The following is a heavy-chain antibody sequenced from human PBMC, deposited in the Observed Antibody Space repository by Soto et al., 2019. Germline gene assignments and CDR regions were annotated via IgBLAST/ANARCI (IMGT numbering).Heavy chain of an antibody. D-gene: IGHD3-22*01. V-gene: IGHV4-39*01. J-gene: IGHJ5*02. CDR3: AVVDSTGNWFDP. CDR1: GGSISSSDFY. CDR2: MYYSGTT. Sequence: QLQLQESGPGLGKPSETLSLTCTVSGGSISSSDFYWGWLRQPPGKGLDFIGSMYYSGTTYYNPSLKNRITISVDTSKNQFSLKLISVTAADTAVYYCAVVDSTGNWFDPWGQGALVTVSS.